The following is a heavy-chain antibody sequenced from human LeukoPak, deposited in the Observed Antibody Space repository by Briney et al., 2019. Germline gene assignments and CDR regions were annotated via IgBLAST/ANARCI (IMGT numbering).Heavy chain of an antibody. CDR1: GGSFSGYY. Sequence: SETLSLTCAVYGGSFSGYYWSWIRQPPGKGLEWIGYIYHSGSTYYNPSLKSRVTISVDRSKNQFSLKLSSVTAADTAVYYCASRREYSSSSVYWGQGTLVTVSS. V-gene: IGHV4-34*01. D-gene: IGHD6-6*01. CDR2: IYHSGST. CDR3: ASRREYSSSSVY. J-gene: IGHJ4*02.